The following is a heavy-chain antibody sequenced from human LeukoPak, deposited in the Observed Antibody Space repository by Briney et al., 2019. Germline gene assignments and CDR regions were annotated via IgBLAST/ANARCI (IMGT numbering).Heavy chain of an antibody. V-gene: IGHV4-59*01. J-gene: IGHJ3*02. CDR1: GGSISTYY. Sequence: SETLSLTCTVSGGSISTYYWSWIRQPPGEGLEWIGSIYYSGTTHYNPSLKSRATISVDTSKNHLSLKVNSVTAADTAVYYCARGASGTLYDAFDIWGRGTMVTVSS. D-gene: IGHD1-26*01. CDR3: ARGASGTLYDAFDI. CDR2: IYYSGTT.